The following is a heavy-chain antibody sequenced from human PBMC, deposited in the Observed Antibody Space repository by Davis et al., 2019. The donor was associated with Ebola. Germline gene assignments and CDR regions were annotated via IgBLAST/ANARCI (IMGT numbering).Heavy chain of an antibody. CDR2: ISWDGGST. CDR3: AKGSSSSWTPYYYYYYGMDV. J-gene: IGHJ6*02. D-gene: IGHD6-13*01. V-gene: IGHV3-43*01. CDR1: GFTFDAYT. Sequence: PGGSLKLSCAASGFTFDAYTMHWVRQAPGKGLEWVSLISWDGGSTYYADSVKGRFTISRDNSKNSLYLQMNSLRTEDTALYYCAKGSSSSWTPYYYYYYGMDVWGQGTTVTVSS.